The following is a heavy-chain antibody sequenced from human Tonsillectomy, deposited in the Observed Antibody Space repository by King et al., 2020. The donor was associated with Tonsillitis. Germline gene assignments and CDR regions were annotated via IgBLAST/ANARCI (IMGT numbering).Heavy chain of an antibody. CDR1: GFSFSNSG. CDR3: TKDMIGWYGGGYLEE. D-gene: IGHD6-19*01. V-gene: IGHV3-30*02. J-gene: IGHJ4*02. Sequence: VQLVESGGDVVQPGGSLRLSCAASGFSFSNSGMHWVRQAPGKGLEWVAFIRSDGSNQYYADFVKGRFTISKDNSKNTLNLQMNSLKTEDTAVYYCTKDMIGWYGGGYLEEWGQGTLVTVSS. CDR2: IRSDGSNQ.